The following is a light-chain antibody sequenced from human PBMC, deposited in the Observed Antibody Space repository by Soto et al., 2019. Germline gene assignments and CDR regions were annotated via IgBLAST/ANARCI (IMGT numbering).Light chain of an antibody. CDR3: CSYTRSNSLVL. J-gene: IGLJ2*01. V-gene: IGLV2-14*01. CDR2: DVS. Sequence: QSVLTQPASVSGSPGQSITISCIGTSSDVGGSDYVSWYQQHPGKAPKLVIYDVSNRPSGVSDRFSGSKSGNTASLTISGLQAEDEADYYCCSYTRSNSLVLFGGGTQLTVL. CDR1: SSDVGGSDY.